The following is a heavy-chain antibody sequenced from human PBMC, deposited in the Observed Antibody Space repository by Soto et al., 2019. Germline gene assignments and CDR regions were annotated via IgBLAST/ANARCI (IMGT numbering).Heavy chain of an antibody. V-gene: IGHV4-34*01. CDR1: GGSFSGYY. D-gene: IGHD2-8*02. Sequence: QVQLQQWGAGLLKPSETLSLTCAVYGGSFSGYYWTWIRQPPGTGLEWLGEINHSGSTKYNPSLKSRDTISVDTSKIQFSLKLTSVTAADTAVYYCARDKITGLFDYWGQGTLVTVSS. CDR3: ARDKITGLFDY. J-gene: IGHJ4*02. CDR2: INHSGST.